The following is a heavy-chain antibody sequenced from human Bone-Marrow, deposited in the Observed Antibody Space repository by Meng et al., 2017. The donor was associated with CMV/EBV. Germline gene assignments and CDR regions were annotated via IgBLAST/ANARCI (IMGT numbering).Heavy chain of an antibody. J-gene: IGHJ4*02. CDR1: GFTFSDYY. CDR2: ISSSGSTI. D-gene: IGHD6-19*01. V-gene: IGHV3-11*04. CDR3: ARDLMKPGIAVAGVSGFDY. Sequence: GGSLRLSCAASGFTFSDYYMSWIRQAPGKGLEWVSYISSSGSTIYYADSVKGRFTISRDNAKNSLYLQMNSLRAEDTAVYYCARDLMKPGIAVAGVSGFDYWGQGTLVPVSS.